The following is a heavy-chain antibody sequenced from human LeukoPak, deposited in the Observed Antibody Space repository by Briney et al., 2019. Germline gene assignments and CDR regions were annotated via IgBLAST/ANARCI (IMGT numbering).Heavy chain of an antibody. V-gene: IGHV4-61*02. CDR3: AREGYSYYYYYMDV. CDR2: IYTSGST. Sequence: SETLSLTCAVSGGSISSSSYYWSWIRQPAGKGLEWIGRIYTSGSTNYNPSLKSRVTISVDTSKNQFSLKLSSVTAADTAVYYCAREGYSYYYYYMDVWGKGTTVTVSS. D-gene: IGHD5-18*01. J-gene: IGHJ6*03. CDR1: GGSISSSSYY.